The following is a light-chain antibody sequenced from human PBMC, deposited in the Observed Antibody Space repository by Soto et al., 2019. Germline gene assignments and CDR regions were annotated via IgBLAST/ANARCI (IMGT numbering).Light chain of an antibody. CDR2: DVN. CDR1: SSDVGGYNY. V-gene: IGLV2-11*01. Sequence: QSVLTQPRSVSGSPGQSVTISCTGTSSDVGGYNYVSWYQQYPGKAPKVIIYDVNKRPSGVPDRFSGSKSGNTPSLTISGLQADDEADYYCCSYAGSFVVFGGGTKLTVL. J-gene: IGLJ2*01. CDR3: CSYAGSFVV.